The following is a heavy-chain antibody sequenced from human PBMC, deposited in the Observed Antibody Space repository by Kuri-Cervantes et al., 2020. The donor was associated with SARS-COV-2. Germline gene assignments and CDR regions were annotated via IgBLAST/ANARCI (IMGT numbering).Heavy chain of an antibody. Sequence: TLSLTCAVYGGSFSGYYWSWIRQPPGKGLEWIGEINHSGSTNYNPSLKSRVTISVDTSKNQFSLKLSSVTAADTAVYYCARPGGFLDVWGKGTTVTVSS. V-gene: IGHV4-34*01. J-gene: IGHJ6*04. D-gene: IGHD4-23*01. CDR2: INHSGST. CDR1: GGSFSGYY. CDR3: ARPGGFLDV.